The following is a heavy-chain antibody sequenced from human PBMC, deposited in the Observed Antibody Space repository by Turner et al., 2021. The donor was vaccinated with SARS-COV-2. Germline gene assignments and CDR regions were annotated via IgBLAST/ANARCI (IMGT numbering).Heavy chain of an antibody. CDR2: IYYSGST. CDR3: ARHKGDYDSSELLG. CDR1: GGSISSSSYY. Sequence: QLQLQESGPGLVKPSETLSLTCTVSGGSISSSSYYWGWIRQPPGKGLEWIGCIYYSGSTYNNPSLKSRGTISVDTSKNQFSLKLSSVTAADTAVYYCARHKGDYDSSELLGWGQGTLVTVSS. D-gene: IGHD3-22*01. V-gene: IGHV4-39*01. J-gene: IGHJ4*02.